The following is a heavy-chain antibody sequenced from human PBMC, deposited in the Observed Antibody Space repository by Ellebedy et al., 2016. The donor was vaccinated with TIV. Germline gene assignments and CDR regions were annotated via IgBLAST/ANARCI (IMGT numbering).Heavy chain of an antibody. J-gene: IGHJ6*02. CDR3: SRQPRGNAMDV. D-gene: IGHD3-10*01. CDR2: FDPSDSYT. Sequence: GESLKISCKGFGYIFSSYWITWVRQMPGKGLAWMGRFDPSDSYTDYSPSLQGHVTISSDKSISTAYLQWSSLKASDTAMYYCSRQPRGNAMDVWGQGTTVTVSS. CDR1: GYIFSSYW. V-gene: IGHV5-10-1*01.